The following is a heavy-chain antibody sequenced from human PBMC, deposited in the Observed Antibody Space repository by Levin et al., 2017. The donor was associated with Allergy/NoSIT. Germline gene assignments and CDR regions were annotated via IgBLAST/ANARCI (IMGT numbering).Heavy chain of an antibody. J-gene: IGHJ4*02. CDR3: ARSTYYDFWSGQRPFDY. D-gene: IGHD3-3*01. Sequence: GGSLRLSCAASGFTFSSYWMSWVRQAPGKGLEWVANIKQDGSEKYYVDSVKGRFTISRDNAKNSLYLQMNSLRAEDTAVYYCARSTYYDFWSGQRPFDYWGQGTLVTVSS. V-gene: IGHV3-7*01. CDR2: IKQDGSEK. CDR1: GFTFSSYW.